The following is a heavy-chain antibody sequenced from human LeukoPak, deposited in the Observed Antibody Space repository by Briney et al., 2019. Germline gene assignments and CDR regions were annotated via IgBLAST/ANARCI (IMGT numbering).Heavy chain of an antibody. CDR2: IGGDGVA. CDR1: GFTFTNHP. D-gene: IGHD2-2*02. Sequence: PGGSLRLSCAASGFTFTNHPMNWLRQAPGKGLEWVSYIGGDGVAFYADSVKGRFTMSKDDARKSLYLQMSSLRVEDTALYYCAKDRANWAIDDWGRGTQVTVSS. J-gene: IGHJ4*02. V-gene: IGHV3-69-1*01. CDR3: AKDRANWAIDD.